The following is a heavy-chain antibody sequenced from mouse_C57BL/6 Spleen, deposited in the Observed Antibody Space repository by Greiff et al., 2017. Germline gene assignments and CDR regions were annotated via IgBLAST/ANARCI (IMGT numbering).Heavy chain of an antibody. CDR3: AREGTTVAPDY. D-gene: IGHD1-1*01. CDR1: GYAFSSYW. Sequence: QVHVKQSGAELVKPGASVKISCKASGYAFSSYWMNWVKQRPGKGLEWIGQIYPGDGDTNYNGKFKGKATLTADKSSSTAYMQLSSLTSEDSAVYFCAREGTTVAPDYWGQGTTLTVSS. V-gene: IGHV1-80*01. CDR2: IYPGDGDT. J-gene: IGHJ2*01.